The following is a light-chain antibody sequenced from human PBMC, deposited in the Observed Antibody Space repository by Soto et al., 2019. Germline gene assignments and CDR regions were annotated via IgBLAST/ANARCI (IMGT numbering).Light chain of an antibody. Sequence: ETVLTQSPGTLSLSPGERATLSCRASQNVKSDYFAWYQQKPGQAPRLLIYGASSRATGIPDRFGGSGSGTDFTLTISRLEPEDFVVYYCQQYGSSPVTFGGGTKVEIK. V-gene: IGKV3-20*01. J-gene: IGKJ4*01. CDR2: GAS. CDR3: QQYGSSPVT. CDR1: QNVKSDY.